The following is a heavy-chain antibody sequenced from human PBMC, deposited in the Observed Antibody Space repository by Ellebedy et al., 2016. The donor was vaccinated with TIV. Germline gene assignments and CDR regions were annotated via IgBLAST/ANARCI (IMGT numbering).Heavy chain of an antibody. J-gene: IGHJ4*02. V-gene: IGHV3-23*01. D-gene: IGHD3-22*01. CDR2: ISGSGGST. Sequence: GGSLRLSXAASGFTFSSYAMSWVRQAPGKGLEWVSAISGSGGSTYYADSVKGRFTISRDNAKNSLYLQMNSLRAEDTAVYYCARGGGDSSGYPYPHYWGQGTLVTVSS. CDR1: GFTFSSYA. CDR3: ARGGGDSSGYPYPHY.